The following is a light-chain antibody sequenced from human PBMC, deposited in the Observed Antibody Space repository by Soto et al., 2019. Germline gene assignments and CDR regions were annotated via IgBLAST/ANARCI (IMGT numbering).Light chain of an antibody. CDR2: GTI. CDR1: QSITSSY. J-gene: IGKJ1*01. CDR3: QQYGSPLWT. Sequence: IVLTQSPGTLSSSPGERATLSCRASQSITSSYLAWYQQKPGQAPRLLISGTISRATGIPDRFSGSGSGTDFTLTISRLEPEDFAVYYCQQYGSPLWTFGQGTKV. V-gene: IGKV3-20*01.